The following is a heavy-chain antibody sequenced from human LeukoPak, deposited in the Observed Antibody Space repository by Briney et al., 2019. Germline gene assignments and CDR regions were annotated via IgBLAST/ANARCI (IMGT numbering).Heavy chain of an antibody. CDR1: GYTLTELS. Sequence: GASVKVSCKVSGYTLTELSMHWVRQAPGKGLEWMGGFDPEDGETIYAQKFQGRVTMTEGTSTDTAYMELSSLRSEDTAVYYCATAQDSSGYYPYYFDYWGQGTLVTVSS. D-gene: IGHD3-22*01. V-gene: IGHV1-24*01. CDR3: ATAQDSSGYYPYYFDY. J-gene: IGHJ4*02. CDR2: FDPEDGET.